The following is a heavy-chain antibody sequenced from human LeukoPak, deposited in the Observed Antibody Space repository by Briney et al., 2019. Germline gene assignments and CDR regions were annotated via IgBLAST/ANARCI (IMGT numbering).Heavy chain of an antibody. CDR3: ARANFLYCSSSTCLFDY. Sequence: ASVKVSCKASGYTVTDYYMHWVRQAPGQGFEWMGWINPNDGDTNYAQKFQGRVTMTRDTSISTAHMEVSRLRSDDTAVYYCARANFLYCSSSTCLFDYWGQGTLVTVSS. V-gene: IGHV1-2*02. J-gene: IGHJ4*02. D-gene: IGHD2-2*01. CDR2: INPNDGDT. CDR1: GYTVTDYY.